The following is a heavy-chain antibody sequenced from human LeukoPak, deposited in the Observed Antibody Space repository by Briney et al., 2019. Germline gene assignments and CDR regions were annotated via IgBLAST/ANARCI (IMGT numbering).Heavy chain of an antibody. V-gene: IGHV1-69*02. CDR2: IIPILGIA. CDR1: GGTFSSYT. D-gene: IGHD4-17*01. Sequence: SVKVSCKASGGTFSSYTISWVRQAPGQGLEWMGRIIPILGIANYAQKFQGRVTITADKSTSTAYMELSSLRSEDTAVYYCARGFSQDYGHLFLDYWGQGTLVTVSS. CDR3: ARGFSQDYGHLFLDY. J-gene: IGHJ4*02.